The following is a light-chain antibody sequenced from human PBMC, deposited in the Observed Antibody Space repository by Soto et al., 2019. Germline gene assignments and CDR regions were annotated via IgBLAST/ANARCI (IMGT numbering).Light chain of an antibody. Sequence: DIQMTQSPSSLSASVGDRVTITCQASHDITNYLNWYQHKPGKAPKLLIYGASNLETGVPSRFSGSGSGTEFTFTISSLQPEDIATYYCQYCDYLPLFGPGTTVDFK. V-gene: IGKV1-33*01. CDR1: HDITNY. J-gene: IGKJ3*01. CDR2: GAS. CDR3: QYCDYLPL.